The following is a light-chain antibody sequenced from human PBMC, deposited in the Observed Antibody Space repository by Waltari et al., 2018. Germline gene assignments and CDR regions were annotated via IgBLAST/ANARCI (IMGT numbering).Light chain of an antibody. J-gene: IGLJ3*02. Sequence: QSVLTQPPSASGTPGQRVTISCSGSSSNIGNHALNWYQFLPGTAPKLLIYRSGQRPSGIPDRFSGSRSGTSASLAISGLQSEDEADYYCAAWDDSLNGRVFGGGTKLTVL. CDR3: AAWDDSLNGRV. CDR1: SSNIGNHA. V-gene: IGLV1-44*01. CDR2: RSG.